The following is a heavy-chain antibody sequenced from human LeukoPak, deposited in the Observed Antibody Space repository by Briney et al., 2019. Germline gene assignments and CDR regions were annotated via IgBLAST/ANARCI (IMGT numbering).Heavy chain of an antibody. J-gene: IGHJ4*02. CDR3: AREGDSYTTYFDY. CDR2: ISYDGSNK. V-gene: IGHV3-30-3*01. Sequence: GGSLRLSCAASGFTFSSYAMHWVRQAPGKGLEWVAVISYDGSNKYYADSVKGRFTISRDNSKNTLYLQMNSLRAEDTAVYYCAREGDSYTTYFDYWGQGTLVTVSS. CDR1: GFTFSSYA. D-gene: IGHD2-21*02.